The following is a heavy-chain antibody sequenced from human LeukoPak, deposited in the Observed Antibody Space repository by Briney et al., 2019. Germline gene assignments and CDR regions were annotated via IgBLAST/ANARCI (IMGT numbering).Heavy chain of an antibody. V-gene: IGHV3-33*07. CDR1: GFTFSNYA. D-gene: IGHD3/OR15-3a*01. CDR3: ARAGRGLAASD. J-gene: IGHJ4*02. CDR2: IWYDGSNK. Sequence: ERSLRLSCAASGFTFSNYAMYWVRQAPGKGLEWVAIIWYDGSNKYYADSVKGRFTISRDNPENTVYLQMSSLRAEDTAVYYCARAGRGLAASDWGQGTLVTVSS.